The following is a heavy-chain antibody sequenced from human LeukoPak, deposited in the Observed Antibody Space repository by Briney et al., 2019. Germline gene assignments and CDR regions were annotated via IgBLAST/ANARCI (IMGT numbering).Heavy chain of an antibody. CDR3: ARVARHDYTYYPGVNYFDY. J-gene: IGHJ4*02. CDR2: MYHTGST. Sequence: SETLSLTRTVSRYAMSRGYYWGWIRQPPERGLEWIGSMYHTGSTYYNPPPKSRVTISVDTSKNQFYLKLSSVTAADTAVYYCARVARHDYTYYPGVNYFDYWGQGTLVTVSS. V-gene: IGHV4-38-2*02. CDR1: RYAMSRGYY. D-gene: IGHD4-11*01.